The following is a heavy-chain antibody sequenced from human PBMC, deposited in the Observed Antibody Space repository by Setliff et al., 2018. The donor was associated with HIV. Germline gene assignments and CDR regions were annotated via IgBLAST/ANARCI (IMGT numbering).Heavy chain of an antibody. Sequence: SETLSLTCAVSGASINSATYYWSWIRQFPGKGLEWIGYISYSGSVYYNPSLMGRVSLSINTSKNQFSLNLNSVTAADTALYYCTRADNYGSGTSLPFDCFDIWGQGTMVTVS. D-gene: IGHD3-10*01. CDR1: GASINSATYY. J-gene: IGHJ3*02. CDR2: ISYSGSV. V-gene: IGHV4-31*11. CDR3: TRADNYGSGTSLPFDCFDI.